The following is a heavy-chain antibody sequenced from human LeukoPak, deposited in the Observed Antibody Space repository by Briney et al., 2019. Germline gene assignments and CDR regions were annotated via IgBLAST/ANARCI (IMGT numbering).Heavy chain of an antibody. Sequence: GGSLRLSCAASGFTVSSNYMTWVRQAPGKGLEWVSVIYSGGSTYYADSVKGRFTISRDNSKNTLYLQMHTLRAEDTAVYYCARGLYGSGSYLHPWGQGTLVTVSS. D-gene: IGHD3-10*01. V-gene: IGHV3-66*01. CDR1: GFTVSSNY. CDR2: IYSGGST. J-gene: IGHJ5*02. CDR3: ARGLYGSGSYLHP.